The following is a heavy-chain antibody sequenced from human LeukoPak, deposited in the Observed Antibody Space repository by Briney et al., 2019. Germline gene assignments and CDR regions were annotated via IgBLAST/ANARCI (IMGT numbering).Heavy chain of an antibody. CDR1: GFTFSGSA. Sequence: AGGSLKLSCAASGFTFSGSAMHWVRQAPGKGLEWVGHFRSKANSYATAYAASVKGRFTISRDDSKKRAYLQMNSLKTEDTAVYYCSTDPGNCWGQGTLVTVSS. J-gene: IGHJ4*02. CDR2: FRSKANSYAT. CDR3: STDPGNC. V-gene: IGHV3-73*01.